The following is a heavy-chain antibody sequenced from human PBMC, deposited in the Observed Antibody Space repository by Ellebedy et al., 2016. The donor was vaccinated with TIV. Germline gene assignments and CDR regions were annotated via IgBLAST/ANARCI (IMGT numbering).Heavy chain of an antibody. CDR3: ARATSGFDY. J-gene: IGHJ4*02. Sequence: PGGSLRLSCAASGFIFSSYWMSWVRQAPGKGLEWVANIKQDGSEKYYVDSVKGRFTISRDNAKKSLYLQMNSLRAEDTAVYYCARATSGFDYWGQGALATVSS. CDR2: IKQDGSEK. CDR1: GFIFSSYW. V-gene: IGHV3-7*03. D-gene: IGHD5-24*01.